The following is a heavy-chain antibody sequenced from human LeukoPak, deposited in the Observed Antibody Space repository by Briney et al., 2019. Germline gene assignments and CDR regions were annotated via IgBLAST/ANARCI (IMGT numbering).Heavy chain of an antibody. D-gene: IGHD6-19*01. Sequence: PGGSLRLSCAASGFTFSSYWMNRVRQAPGKGLEWVANIKGDGSERHYVDSVKGRFTISGDKATNSLYLQMDSLRGEDTAVYYCASGSGWLIESWGQGTLVTVSS. CDR2: IKGDGSER. CDR3: ASGSGWLIES. V-gene: IGHV3-7*01. CDR1: GFTFSSYW. J-gene: IGHJ4*02.